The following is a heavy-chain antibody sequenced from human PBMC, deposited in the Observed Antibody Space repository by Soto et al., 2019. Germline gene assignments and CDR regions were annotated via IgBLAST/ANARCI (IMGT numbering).Heavy chain of an antibody. CDR2: ISWNSGSI. CDR1: GFTFDDYA. CDR3: AKDSDVLRFLEWGYYFDY. D-gene: IGHD3-3*01. J-gene: IGHJ4*02. V-gene: IGHV3-9*01. Sequence: EVQLVESGGGLVQPGRSLRLSCAASGFTFDDYAMHWVRQAPGKGLEWVSGISWNSGSIGYADPVKGRFTISRDNAKNSLYLQMNSLRAEDTALYYCAKDSDVLRFLEWGYYFDYWGQGTLVTVSS.